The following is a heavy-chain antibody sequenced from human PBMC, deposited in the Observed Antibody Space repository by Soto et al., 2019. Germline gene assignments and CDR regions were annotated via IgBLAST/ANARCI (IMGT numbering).Heavy chain of an antibody. CDR1: GFPFSSXG. D-gene: IGHD2-2*01. CDR3: AKDKGDCRSISCNPGKNWFDP. V-gene: IGHV3-30*18. J-gene: IGHJ5*02. Sequence: LXLXCAVCGFPFSSXGMHWVGQAPGKGLECVAIISYDVRKQYYLDSVKGRFTISRDNSSNTLYLQMDRLRVEDTAVYQCAKDKGDCRSISCNPGKNWFDPWGQGTLGTVSS. CDR2: ISYDVRKQ.